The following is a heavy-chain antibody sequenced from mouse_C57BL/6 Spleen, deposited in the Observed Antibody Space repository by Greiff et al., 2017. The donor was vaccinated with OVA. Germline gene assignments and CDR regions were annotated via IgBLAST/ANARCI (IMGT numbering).Heavy chain of an antibody. D-gene: IGHD1-1*01. V-gene: IGHV1-15*01. Sequence: QVQLQQSGAELVRPGASVTLSCKASGYTFTDYEMHWVKQTPVHGLEWIGAIDTETGGTAYNQKFKGKAILTADNSSSTAYMELRSRTSEDSAVYYGTSRVSYYGSSYVPCAYWGQGTLVTVSA. CDR2: IDTETGGT. CDR3: TSRVSYYGSSYVPCAY. CDR1: GYTFTDYE. J-gene: IGHJ3*01.